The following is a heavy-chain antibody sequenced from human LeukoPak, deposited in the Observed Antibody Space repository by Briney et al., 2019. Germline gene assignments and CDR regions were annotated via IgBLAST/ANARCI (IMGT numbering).Heavy chain of an antibody. J-gene: IGHJ3*02. CDR1: GFTFRSYW. CDR3: ASSYFDNSLHAYDI. Sequence: GGSLRLSCAASGFTFRSYWMYWVRQAPRQGLERVANMKHDGSGLYYVDSVKGRFTISRANTKNSLFLHMSSLRAEDTAVYFCASSYFDNSLHAYDIWGQGTMVTVSS. CDR2: MKHDGSGL. D-gene: IGHD3-22*01. V-gene: IGHV3-7*01.